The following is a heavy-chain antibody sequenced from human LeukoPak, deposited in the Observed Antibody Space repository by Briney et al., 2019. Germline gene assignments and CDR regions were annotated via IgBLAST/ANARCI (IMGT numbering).Heavy chain of an antibody. V-gene: IGHV3-30*18. Sequence: GGSLRLSCAASGFSFSSNGMHWVRQAPGKGLEWVAVISNDGSNKYYADSVRGRFTISRDNSKNTLYLQMNSLRAEDTAVHYCAKHSSGWYIDYWGQGTLVTVSS. CDR1: GFSFSSNG. J-gene: IGHJ4*02. D-gene: IGHD6-19*01. CDR2: ISNDGSNK. CDR3: AKHSSGWYIDY.